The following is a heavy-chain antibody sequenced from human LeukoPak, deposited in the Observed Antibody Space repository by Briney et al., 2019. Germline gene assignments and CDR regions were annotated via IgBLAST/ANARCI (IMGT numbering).Heavy chain of an antibody. CDR3: ARWEQQLGHQDAFDI. CDR1: GGSTSSGGYY. J-gene: IGHJ3*02. Sequence: SETLSLTCTVSGGSTSSGGYYWSWIRQHPGKGLEWIGYIYYSGSTYYNPSLKSRVTISVDTSKNQFSLKLSSVTAADTAVYYCARWEQQLGHQDAFDIWGQRTMVTVSS. D-gene: IGHD6-13*01. CDR2: IYYSGST. V-gene: IGHV4-31*03.